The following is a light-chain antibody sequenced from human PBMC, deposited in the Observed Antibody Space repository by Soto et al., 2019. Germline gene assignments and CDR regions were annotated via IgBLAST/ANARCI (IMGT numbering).Light chain of an antibody. V-gene: IGKV1-5*01. CDR1: QSISSW. J-gene: IGKJ1*01. Sequence: GDRVTITCRASQSISSWLAWYQQKPGKAPKLLIYDASSLESGVPSRFSGSGSGTEFTLTISSLQPDDFATYYCQQYNSYSWTFGQGIKVDIK. CDR3: QQYNSYSWT. CDR2: DAS.